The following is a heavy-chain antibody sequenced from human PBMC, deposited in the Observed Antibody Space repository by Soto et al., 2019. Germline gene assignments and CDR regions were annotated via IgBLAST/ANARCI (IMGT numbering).Heavy chain of an antibody. CDR2: ISWNSGSI. D-gene: IGHD3-10*01. V-gene: IGHV3-9*01. CDR3: AKDIRVRAWYYYYGMDV. CDR1: GCTFDDYA. J-gene: IGHJ6*02. Sequence: EVQLVESGGGLVQPGRSLRLSCAASGCTFDDYAMHWVRQAPGKGLEWVSGISWNSGSIGYADSVKGRFTISRDNAKNSLYLQMNSLRAEDTALYYCAKDIRVRAWYYYYGMDVWGQGTTVTVSS.